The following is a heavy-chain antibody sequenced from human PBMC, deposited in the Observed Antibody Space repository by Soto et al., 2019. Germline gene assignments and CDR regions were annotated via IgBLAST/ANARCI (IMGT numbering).Heavy chain of an antibody. J-gene: IGHJ4*01. Sequence: SGPTLVTPTETLTLTCTVSGISLSNDRTGVSWIRQPPGKALEWLAHIFSNDEKSYSTSLKNRLTISKDTYRGQDVLIMTNMGPLVPATYFSGPILPHFYFSPDYWGHGTLVTVSS. CDR2: IFSNDEK. V-gene: IGHV2-26*01. CDR3: GPILPHFYFSPDY. D-gene: IGHD3-10*01. CDR1: GISLSNDRTG.